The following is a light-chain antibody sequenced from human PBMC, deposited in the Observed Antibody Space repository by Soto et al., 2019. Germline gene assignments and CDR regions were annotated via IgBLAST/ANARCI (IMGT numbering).Light chain of an antibody. J-gene: IGKJ2*01. CDR1: QSVSNSY. CDR3: QQYGSSPHT. CDR2: GAS. V-gene: IGKV3-20*01. Sequence: EIVLTQSPGTLSLSPGERATLSCRASQSVSNSYLAWYQQKPGQAPRLLIYGASSRATGIPDRFSGSGSGTDFTLTIAGLEPEDFAVYYCQQYGSSPHTFGQGTELEIK.